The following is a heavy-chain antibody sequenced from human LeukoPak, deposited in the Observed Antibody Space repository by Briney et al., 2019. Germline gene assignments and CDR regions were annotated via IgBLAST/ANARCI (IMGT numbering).Heavy chain of an antibody. CDR1: GFPFSSYE. V-gene: IGHV3-48*03. Sequence: GGSLRLSCAASGFPFSSYEMNWLPHAPGKPLEGVSYISSSGSTLYYVDHVKGRFIISRDNAKNSLYLQMCSLRPEDTAVYYCAREPRPYYYDSSGYYYDAFDIWGQGTIVTVSS. CDR2: ISSSGSTL. D-gene: IGHD3-22*01. J-gene: IGHJ3*02. CDR3: AREPRPYYYDSSGYYYDAFDI.